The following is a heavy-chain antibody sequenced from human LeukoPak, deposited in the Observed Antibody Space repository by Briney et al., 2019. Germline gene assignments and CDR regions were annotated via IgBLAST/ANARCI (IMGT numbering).Heavy chain of an antibody. CDR2: ISAYNGNT. V-gene: IGHV1-18*01. J-gene: IGHJ4*02. D-gene: IGHD3-9*01. CDR1: GYTFTSYG. Sequence: ASVKVSCKASGYTFTSYGISWVRQAPGQGLEWMGWISAYNGNTNYAQKLQGRVTMTTDTSTSTAYMELRSLRSDDTAVYYCAREDGILTGYDPLDYWGQGTLVTVSS. CDR3: AREDGILTGYDPLDY.